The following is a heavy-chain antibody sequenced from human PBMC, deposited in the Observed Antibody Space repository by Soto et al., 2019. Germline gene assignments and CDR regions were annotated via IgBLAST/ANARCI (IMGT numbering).Heavy chain of an antibody. J-gene: IGHJ6*02. D-gene: IGHD2-2*01. Sequence: QVQLVESGGGVVQPGRSLRLSCAASGFTFSSYGMHWVRQAPGKGLEWVAIVWRDGKNKYYAESVKGRFTISRDSSKNTLDLQMNGLRVEDTAVYYCVRAPRYCSGTSCPPDYRYYGMDVWGQGTTVTVSS. V-gene: IGHV3-33*01. CDR2: VWRDGKNK. CDR3: VRAPRYCSGTSCPPDYRYYGMDV. CDR1: GFTFSSYG.